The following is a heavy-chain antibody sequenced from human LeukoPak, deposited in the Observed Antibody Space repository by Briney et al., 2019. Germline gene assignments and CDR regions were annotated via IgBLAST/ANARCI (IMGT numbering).Heavy chain of an antibody. CDR1: GYTFTSYA. Sequence: ASVKVSCKASGYTFTSYAMHWVRQAPGQRLEWMGWINAGNGNTKYSQKFQGRVTITRDTSASTAYMELSSLRSEDTAVYYCARGHTIAVAGYNWFDPWGQGTLVTVSS. D-gene: IGHD6-19*01. CDR2: INAGNGNT. J-gene: IGHJ5*02. V-gene: IGHV1-3*01. CDR3: ARGHTIAVAGYNWFDP.